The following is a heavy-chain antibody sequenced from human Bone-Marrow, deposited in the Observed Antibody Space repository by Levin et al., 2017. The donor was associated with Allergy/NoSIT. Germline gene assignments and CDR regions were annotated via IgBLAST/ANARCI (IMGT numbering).Heavy chain of an antibody. D-gene: IGHD5-18*01. J-gene: IGHJ4*02. CDR2: ISNYGDKQ. Sequence: GGSLRLSCAASGFTFSSYAMHWVRQAPDKGLEWVAIISNYGDKQDLADFVRGRFTISRDNSKNTLYLQMSSLRGEDTAVYYCARGPGGYAYIIDYWGQGTLVTVSS. CDR3: ARGPGGYAYIIDY. CDR1: GFTFSSYA. V-gene: IGHV3-30-3*01.